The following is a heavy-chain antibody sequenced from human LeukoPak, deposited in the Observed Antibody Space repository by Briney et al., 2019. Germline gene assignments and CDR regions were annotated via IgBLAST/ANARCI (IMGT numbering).Heavy chain of an antibody. J-gene: IGHJ5*02. CDR3: AKDPTSVGGRHDWLLDS. CDR1: GFTFNNYA. D-gene: IGHD3-9*01. Sequence: PGGSLRLSCAASGFTFNNYAMSWVRQAPGKGLEWVSTIGFGDDSAYYADSVKGRFTISRDNCKNTLYLQMNYLRAEDTAVYYCAKDPTSVGGRHDWLLDSWGQGTLVTVSS. V-gene: IGHV3-23*01. CDR2: IGFGDDSA.